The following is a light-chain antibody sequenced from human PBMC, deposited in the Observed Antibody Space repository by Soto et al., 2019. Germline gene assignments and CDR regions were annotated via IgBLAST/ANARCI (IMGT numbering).Light chain of an antibody. V-gene: IGLV6-57*04. CDR1: SGSIASNY. CDR2: EDN. J-gene: IGLJ1*01. Sequence: NFMLTQPHSVSESPGKTVTISCTRSSGSIASNYVQWYQQRPGSAPTTVIYEDNQRPSGVPDRFSGSIDSSSNSASPTISGLKTEDEADYYCQSYASSTYACGTGTKV. CDR3: QSYASSTYA.